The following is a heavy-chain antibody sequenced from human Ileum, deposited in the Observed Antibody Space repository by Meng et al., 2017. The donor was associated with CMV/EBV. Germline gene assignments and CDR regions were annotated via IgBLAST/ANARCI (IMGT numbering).Heavy chain of an antibody. V-gene: IGHV3-23*03. D-gene: IGHD6-6*01. Sequence: SGFPFIAYAMTWVRQAPGKGLEWVSSIYSGGGRTYYADSVKGRFTISRDNSKNTLYLQIYSLRVEDTAIYYCVREYSSSSKGNWFDPWGHGTLVTVSS. CDR2: IYSGGGRT. J-gene: IGHJ5*02. CDR3: VREYSSSSKGNWFDP. CDR1: GFPFIAYA.